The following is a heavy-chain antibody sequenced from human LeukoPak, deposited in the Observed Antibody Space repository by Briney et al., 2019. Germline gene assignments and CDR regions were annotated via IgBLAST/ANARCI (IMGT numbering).Heavy chain of an antibody. V-gene: IGHV1-18*01. CDR2: ISAYNGNT. CDR3: ARDRYYFDSGDYYFFDY. D-gene: IGHD3-22*01. Sequence: GASVKVSCKASGYTFNNYGISWVRQAPGQGLEWMGWISAYNGNTYYAQRFQGRVTMTTDTPTNTAYMELRSLRSDDTAVYYCARDRYYFDSGDYYFFDYWGQGTLVTVSS. CDR1: GYTFNNYG. J-gene: IGHJ4*02.